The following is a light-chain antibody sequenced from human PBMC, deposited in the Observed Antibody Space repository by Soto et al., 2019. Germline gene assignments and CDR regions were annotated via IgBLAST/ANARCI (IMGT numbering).Light chain of an antibody. CDR1: QTILYGPNNKNH. CDR2: WAS. CDR3: QQYYNSPQN. J-gene: IGKJ1*01. V-gene: IGKV4-1*01. Sequence: DIVMTQPPDSLAVSLGERDTINCKSSQTILYGPNNKNHLAWYQQKPGQPPKLLIYWASTRESGVPDRFSGSGSETDFTLTISSLQAEDVAVYYCQQYYNSPQNFGQGTKVEIK.